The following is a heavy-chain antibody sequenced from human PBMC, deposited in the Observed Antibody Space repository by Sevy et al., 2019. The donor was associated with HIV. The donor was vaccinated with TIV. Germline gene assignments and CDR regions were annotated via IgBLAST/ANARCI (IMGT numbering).Heavy chain of an antibody. D-gene: IGHD3-22*01. CDR2: IKQDGGEK. CDR3: ARDLNYYDSSGYLVDAFDI. V-gene: IGHV3-7*01. J-gene: IGHJ3*02. CDR1: GFTFSSYW. Sequence: GGSLRLSCAASGFTFSSYWMSWVRQAPGKGLEWVANIKQDGGEKYYVDSVKGRFTISRDNAKNSLYLQMNSLRAEDTAVYYCARDLNYYDSSGYLVDAFDIWGQGTMVTVSS.